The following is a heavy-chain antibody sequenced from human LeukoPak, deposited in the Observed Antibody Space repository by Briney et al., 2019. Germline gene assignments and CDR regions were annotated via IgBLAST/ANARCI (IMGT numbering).Heavy chain of an antibody. J-gene: IGHJ4*02. V-gene: IGHV3-7*01. CDR2: IKQDGSEK. CDR3: VYQRSGY. Sequence: GGSLRLSCADSGFTFSSYWMSWVRQAPGKGLEGVANIKQDGSEKYYVDSVKGRFTISRDNAKNSLYLQMNSLRAEDTAVYYCVYQRSGYWGQGTLVTVSS. D-gene: IGHD2-2*01. CDR1: GFTFSSYW.